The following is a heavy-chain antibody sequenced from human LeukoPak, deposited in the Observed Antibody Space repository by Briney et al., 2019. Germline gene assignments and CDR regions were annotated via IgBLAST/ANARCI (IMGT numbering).Heavy chain of an antibody. CDR1: GGSISSSSYY. V-gene: IGHV4-39*01. Sequence: SETLSLTCTVSGGSISSSSYYWGWIRQPPGKGLEWIGSIYYSGSTYYNPSLKSRVTISVDTSKNQSSLKLSSVTAADTAVYYCARQNYDFWSGYSNWFDPWGQGTLVTVSS. CDR2: IYYSGST. CDR3: ARQNYDFWSGYSNWFDP. D-gene: IGHD3-3*01. J-gene: IGHJ5*02.